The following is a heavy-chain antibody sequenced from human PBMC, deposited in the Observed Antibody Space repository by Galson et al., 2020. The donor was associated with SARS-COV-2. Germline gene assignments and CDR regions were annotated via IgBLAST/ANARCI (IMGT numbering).Heavy chain of an antibody. V-gene: IGHV4-4*02. D-gene: IGHD2-15*01. Sequence: SETLSLTCAVSGGSISRNWWSWIRQPPGKGLEWIGEIYHSGNINYNPSLKSRITVSVDKSRNQVSMKLTSATAADTAVYYCARDLGGAASDWGQGTLVTVTS. J-gene: IGHJ4*02. CDR3: ARDLGGAASD. CDR1: GGSISRNW. CDR2: IYHSGNI.